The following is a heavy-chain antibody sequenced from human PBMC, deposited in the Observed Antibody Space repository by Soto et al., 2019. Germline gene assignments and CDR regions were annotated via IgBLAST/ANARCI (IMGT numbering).Heavy chain of an antibody. V-gene: IGHV3-33*01. Sequence: GGSLRLSCAASGFTFSSYGMHWVRQAPGKGLEWVAVIWYDGSNKYYADSVKGRFTISRDNSKNTLYLQMNSLRAEDTAVFYCSRGYCSSTSCYGNWFDPWGQGTLVTVSS. CDR1: GFTFSSYG. CDR3: SRGYCSSTSCYGNWFDP. CDR2: IWYDGSNK. D-gene: IGHD2-2*01. J-gene: IGHJ5*02.